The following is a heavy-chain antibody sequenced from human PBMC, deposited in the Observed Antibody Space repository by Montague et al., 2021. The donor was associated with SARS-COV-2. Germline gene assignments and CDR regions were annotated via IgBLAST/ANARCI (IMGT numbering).Heavy chain of an antibody. V-gene: IGHV2-5*04. Sequence: PALVKPTQTLTLTCSFSGFSPRTGGVGVDWFRQPPEKALEWLALIYWNDDERYTPSLRTRLTITKDISNNQLALIMTNMDPVDTGTYYCAYFSTTVSTGYFDPGGPGHRVTVSS. CDR3: AYFSTTVSTGYFDP. J-gene: IGHJ5*02. CDR1: GFSPRTGGVG. CDR2: IYWNDDE. D-gene: IGHD4-17*01.